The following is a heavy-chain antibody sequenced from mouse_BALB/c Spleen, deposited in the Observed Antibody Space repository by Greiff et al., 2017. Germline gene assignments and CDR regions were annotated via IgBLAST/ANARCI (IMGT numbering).Heavy chain of an antibody. Sequence: EVKLVESGGGLVQPGGSRKLSCAASGFTFSSFGMHWVRQAPEKGLEWVAYISSGSSTIYYADTVKGRFTISRDNPKNTLYLQMSSLKSEDTAMYYCASHYGSSSAWFAYWGQGTLVTVSA. CDR2: ISSGSSTI. D-gene: IGHD1-1*01. CDR1: GFTFSSFG. CDR3: ASHYGSSSAWFAY. J-gene: IGHJ3*01. V-gene: IGHV5-17*02.